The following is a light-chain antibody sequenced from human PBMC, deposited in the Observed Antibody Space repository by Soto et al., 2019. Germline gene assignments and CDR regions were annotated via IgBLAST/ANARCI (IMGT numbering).Light chain of an antibody. CDR1: QRVSRN. Sequence: EIVMTQSPSTLSVSPGERATLSCRASQRVSRNLAWYQQKPGQAPRLLIYDTSTRATGVPARFSGSRSGTDFTLTISSLEPEDFAVYSCQQRSNWLTFGGGTKVDIK. V-gene: IGKV3-11*01. CDR2: DTS. CDR3: QQRSNWLT. J-gene: IGKJ4*01.